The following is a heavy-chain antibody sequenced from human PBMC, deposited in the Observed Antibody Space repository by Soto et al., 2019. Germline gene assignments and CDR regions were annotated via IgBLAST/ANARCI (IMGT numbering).Heavy chain of an antibody. Sequence: QITLKESGPTLVKPTQTLTLTCTFSGFSRSTNEVGVGWIRQPPGKALEWLALIYWDDDKRYSPSLRSRLSIAKDSSKNNVVLSMTTMNPVGTGTYSGAHTPADYPSASVWKSTYFHYWGQGTLVTVSS. CDR2: IYWDDDK. J-gene: IGHJ4*02. V-gene: IGHV2-5*02. CDR1: GFSRSTNEVG. D-gene: IGHD6-6*01. CDR3: AHTPADYPSASVWKSTYFHY.